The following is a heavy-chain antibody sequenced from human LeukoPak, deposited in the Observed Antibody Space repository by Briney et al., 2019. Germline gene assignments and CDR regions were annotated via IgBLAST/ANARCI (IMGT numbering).Heavy chain of an antibody. CDR1: GGSLSSYY. CDR2: IYYSGST. V-gene: IGHV4-59*01. CDR3: ARKDSSAAFDI. D-gene: IGHD3-22*01. Sequence: PSETLSLTCTVSGGSLSSYYWSWIRQPPGKGLEWIGYIYYSGSTNYNPSLKSGVTISVDTSKNHYSLKLRSVTAADTAVYYCARKDSSAAFDIWGQGTMVTVSS. J-gene: IGHJ3*02.